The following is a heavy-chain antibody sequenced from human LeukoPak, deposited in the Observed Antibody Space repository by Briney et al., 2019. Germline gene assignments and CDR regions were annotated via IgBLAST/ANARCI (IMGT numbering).Heavy chain of an antibody. D-gene: IGHD3-22*01. J-gene: IGHJ6*02. CDR3: ARELGADYYDNSGYYYGMEV. CDR2: ISAYNGNT. CDR1: GYTFTTYG. Sequence: ASVKVSCKASGYTFTTYGITWVRQAPGQGLEWMGWISAYNGNTNYAQRVQGRVTMTTDTPTSTAYMELRSLRSDDTAVYYCARELGADYYDNSGYYYGMEVWGQGTTVTVSS. V-gene: IGHV1-18*01.